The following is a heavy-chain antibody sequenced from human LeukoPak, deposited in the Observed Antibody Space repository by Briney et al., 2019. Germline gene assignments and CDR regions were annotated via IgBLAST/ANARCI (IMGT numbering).Heavy chain of an antibody. Sequence: PPETLSLTCTVSGGSFTDDNYFWSWIRQPPGKGLEWVGYIYYSGTAYYNPSLKSRVTLSIDTTKHQFSLNLSSLTAADTAVYYCAREVIETTDCDAFDIWGQGSMVTVSS. CDR3: AREVIETTDCDAFDI. J-gene: IGHJ3*02. D-gene: IGHD4-11*01. CDR2: IYYSGTA. V-gene: IGHV4-30-4*01. CDR1: GGSFTDDNYF.